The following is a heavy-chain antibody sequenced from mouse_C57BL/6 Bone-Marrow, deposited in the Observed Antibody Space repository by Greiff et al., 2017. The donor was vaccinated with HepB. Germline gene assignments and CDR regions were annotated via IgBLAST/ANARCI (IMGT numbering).Heavy chain of an antibody. CDR1: GFTFTDYY. CDR3: ARGYFDV. V-gene: IGHV7-3*01. Sequence: EVKLVESGGGLVQPGGSLSLSCAASGFTFTDYYMSWVRQPPGKALEWLGFIRNKANGYTTEYSASVKGGFTISRDNYPSILYLQMNALRAEDSATYYCARGYFDVWGTGTTVTVSS. CDR2: IRNKANGYTT. J-gene: IGHJ1*03.